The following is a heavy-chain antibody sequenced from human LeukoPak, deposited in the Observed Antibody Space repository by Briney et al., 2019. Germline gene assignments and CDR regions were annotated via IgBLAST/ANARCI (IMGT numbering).Heavy chain of an antibody. CDR3: ARGDFYRYYFDY. CDR2: IYTSGST. Sequence: SETLSLTCTVSGGSIRTYYWSWIRQPPGKGLEWIGYIYTSGSTNYNPSLKSRVTMSLDTSENQFSLKLSSVTAADTAVYYCARGDFYRYYFDYWGQGTLVTVSS. D-gene: IGHD2/OR15-2a*01. J-gene: IGHJ4*02. V-gene: IGHV4-4*09. CDR1: GGSIRTYY.